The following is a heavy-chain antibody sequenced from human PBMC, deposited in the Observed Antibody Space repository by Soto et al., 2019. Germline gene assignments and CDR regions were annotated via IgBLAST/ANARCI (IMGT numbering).Heavy chain of an antibody. V-gene: IGHV3-23*01. CDR1: GFTFSSYA. D-gene: IGHD3-22*01. CDR3: AKDSSIMDYYDSSGYYRY. Sequence: GGSLRLSCAASGFTFSSYAMSWVRQAPGKGLEWVSAISGSGGSTYYANSWHGRFTISRDNSNNTLYLQMNSLRADDTAVYYCAKDSSIMDYYDSSGYYRYWGQGTLVTVSS. J-gene: IGHJ4*02. CDR2: ISGSGGST.